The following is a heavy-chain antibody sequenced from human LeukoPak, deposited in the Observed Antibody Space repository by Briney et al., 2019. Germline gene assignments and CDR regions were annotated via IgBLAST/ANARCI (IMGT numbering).Heavy chain of an antibody. CDR3: ARHGYCSSTSCYEDY. J-gene: IGHJ4*02. V-gene: IGHV4-4*09. D-gene: IGHD2-2*03. Sequence: SETLSLTCTVSGGSISSYYWSWIRQPPGKGLEWIGYIYTSGSTNYNPSLKSRVTMSVDTSKNQFSLKLSSVTAADTAVYYCARHGYCSSTSCYEDYWGQGTLVTVSS. CDR1: GGSISSYY. CDR2: IYTSGST.